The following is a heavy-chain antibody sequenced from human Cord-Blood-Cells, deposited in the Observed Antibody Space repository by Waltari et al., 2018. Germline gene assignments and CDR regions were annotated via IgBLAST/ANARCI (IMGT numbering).Heavy chain of an antibody. Sequence: EVQLVESGGGLVQPGGSLRLSCAASGFTFSSYDMHWVSQATGKGLRWVSAIGTAGDTYYPGSVKGRFTISRENAKNSLYLQMNSLRAGDTAVYYCARVGQLGFDYWGQGTLVTVSS. CDR2: IGTAGDT. CDR1: GFTFSSYD. V-gene: IGHV3-13*01. J-gene: IGHJ4*02. CDR3: ARVGQLGFDY. D-gene: IGHD6-6*01.